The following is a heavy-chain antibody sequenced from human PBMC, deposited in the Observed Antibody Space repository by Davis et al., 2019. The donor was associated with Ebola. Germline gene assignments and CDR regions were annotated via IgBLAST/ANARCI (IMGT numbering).Heavy chain of an antibody. CDR1: GYTFTSYD. D-gene: IGHD4-17*01. J-gene: IGHJ6*03. CDR3: AREADYRVYNYYYMDV. V-gene: IGHV1-8*01. Sequence: ASVKVSCKASGYTFTSYDINWVRQATGQGLEWMGWMNPNSGNTGYAQKFQGRVTMTRNTSISTAYMELSSLRSEDTAVYYCAREADYRVYNYYYMDVWGKGTTVTVSS. CDR2: MNPNSGNT.